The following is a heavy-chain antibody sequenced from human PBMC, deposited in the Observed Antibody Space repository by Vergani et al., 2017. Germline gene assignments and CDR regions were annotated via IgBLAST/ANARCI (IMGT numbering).Heavy chain of an antibody. D-gene: IGHD3-10*01. V-gene: IGHV1-2*02. CDR3: ASSLWVAGSYSPDAFYYGMDG. Sequence: QVQLVQSGAEVKKPGASVKVSCKASGYTFTGYYMHWVRQAPGQGLEWMGWINPNSGGTNYAQKFQGRVTMNRDTSISTAYMELSRLRSDDTAVYYCASSLWVAGSYSPDAFYYGMDGWGEVTTLTVPS. CDR1: GYTFTGYY. CDR2: INPNSGGT. J-gene: IGHJ6*04.